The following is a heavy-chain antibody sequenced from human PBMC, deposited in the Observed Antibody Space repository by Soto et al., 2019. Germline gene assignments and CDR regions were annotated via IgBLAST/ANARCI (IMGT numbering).Heavy chain of an antibody. CDR2: IIPIFGTA. D-gene: IGHD3-3*01. J-gene: IGHJ6*02. CDR1: GGTFSSYA. Sequence: QVQLVQSGAEVKKPGSSVKVSCKASGGTFSSYAISWVRQAPGQGLEWMGGIIPIFGTANYAQKYQGRVKITEDESTSTDYMELSSLRTEDTAVYYCARGEERFWEWLPNYYYGMDVWGQGTTVTVSS. V-gene: IGHV1-69*01. CDR3: ARGEERFWEWLPNYYYGMDV.